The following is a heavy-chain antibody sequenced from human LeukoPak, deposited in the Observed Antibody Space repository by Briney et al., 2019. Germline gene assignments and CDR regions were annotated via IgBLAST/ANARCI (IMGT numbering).Heavy chain of an antibody. CDR1: GGSISSYY. J-gene: IGHJ5*02. CDR2: IYYSGGT. Sequence: SETLSLTCTVSGGSISSYYWSWIRQPPGKGLEGIGYIYYSGGTNYNPSLKSRVTISVDTSKNQFSLKLSSVTAADTAVYYCARGHYYYGSGSYLQGWFDPWGQGTLVTVSS. D-gene: IGHD3-10*01. V-gene: IGHV4-59*01. CDR3: ARGHYYYGSGSYLQGWFDP.